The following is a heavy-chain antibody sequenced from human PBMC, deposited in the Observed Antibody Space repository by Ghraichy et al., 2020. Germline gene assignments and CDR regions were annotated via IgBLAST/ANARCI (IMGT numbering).Heavy chain of an antibody. V-gene: IGHV4-61*01. CDR3: ARFQDTAMVEY. CDR1: GGSVSSGSYY. Sequence: ESLNISCTVSGGSVSSGSYYWSWIRQPPGKGLEWIGYIYYSGSTNYNPSLKSRVTISVDTSKNQFSLKLSSVTAADTAVYYCARFQDTAMVEYWGQGTLVTVSS. J-gene: IGHJ4*02. CDR2: IYYSGST. D-gene: IGHD5-18*01.